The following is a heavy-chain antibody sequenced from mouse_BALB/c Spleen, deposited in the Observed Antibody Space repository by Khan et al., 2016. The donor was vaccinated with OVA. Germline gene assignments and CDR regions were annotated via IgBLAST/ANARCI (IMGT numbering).Heavy chain of an antibody. J-gene: IGHJ3*01. CDR1: DYTFTDYY. CDR3: ARRNYFGYTFAY. V-gene: IGHV1-77*01. Sequence: QVQLKESGAELARPGASVKLSCKASDYTFTDYYINWVKQRTGQGLEWIGEISPGSGDTYYNERFKGKATLTADKSSSTAYMQLSSLTSEASADYFCARRNYFGYTFAYWGQGTLVTVSA. CDR2: ISPGSGDT. D-gene: IGHD1-2*01.